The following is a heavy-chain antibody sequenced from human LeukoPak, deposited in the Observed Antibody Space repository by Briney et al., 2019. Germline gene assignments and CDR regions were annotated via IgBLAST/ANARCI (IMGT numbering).Heavy chain of an antibody. V-gene: IGHV3-23*01. CDR1: GFTFSSYS. D-gene: IGHD3-10*01. J-gene: IGHJ6*03. Sequence: SGGSLTLSCAASGFTFSSYSKRWARRAPGEGGVWFSATSGGGGSTYYTLSVKRRFTISRDNSKNPLYLQMNRLRAEDTAVYYGVKESVLCFALVVGYMDVWGKGTTVTVSS. CDR2: TSGGGGST. CDR3: VKESVLCFALVVGYMDV.